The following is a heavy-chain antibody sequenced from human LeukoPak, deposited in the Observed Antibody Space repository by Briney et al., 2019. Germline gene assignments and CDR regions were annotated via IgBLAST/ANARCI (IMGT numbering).Heavy chain of an antibody. CDR1: GGTFSSYA. V-gene: IGHV1-69*05. Sequence: SVKVSCKASGGTFSSYAISWVRQAPGQGLEWMGRIIPIFGTANYAQKFQGRVTITTDESTSTAYMELSSLRSEDTAVYYCARVLKLWRHAFDIWGQGTMVTVSS. CDR3: ARVLKLWRHAFDI. CDR2: IIPIFGTA. J-gene: IGHJ3*02. D-gene: IGHD4/OR15-4a*01.